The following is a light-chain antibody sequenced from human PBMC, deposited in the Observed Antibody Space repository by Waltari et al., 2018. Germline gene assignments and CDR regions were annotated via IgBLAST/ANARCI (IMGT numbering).Light chain of an antibody. Sequence: DIQMTQSPSSLSASVGDRVTITCRASQKIYTYLNWYQQKAGKAPNLLISSVSTLQSGVPSRFSGSGSGTEFTLTLSSLQPEDFATYFCQQSYNTPPMYTFGQGTKLELK. J-gene: IGKJ2*01. CDR2: SVS. CDR3: QQSYNTPPMYT. V-gene: IGKV1-39*01. CDR1: QKIYTY.